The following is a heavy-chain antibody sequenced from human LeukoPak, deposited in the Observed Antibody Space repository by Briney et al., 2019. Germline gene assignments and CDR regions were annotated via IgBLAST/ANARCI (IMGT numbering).Heavy chain of an antibody. CDR2: IIPIFGTA. Sequence: ASVKVSCKASGYTFTSYGISWVRQAPGQGLEWMGGIIPIFGTANYAQKFQGRVTITADESTSTAYMELSSLRSEDTAVYYCASPNSSGYYHPFYFDYWGQGTLVTVSS. CDR3: ASPNSSGYYHPFYFDY. CDR1: GYTFTSYG. V-gene: IGHV1-69*13. D-gene: IGHD3-22*01. J-gene: IGHJ4*02.